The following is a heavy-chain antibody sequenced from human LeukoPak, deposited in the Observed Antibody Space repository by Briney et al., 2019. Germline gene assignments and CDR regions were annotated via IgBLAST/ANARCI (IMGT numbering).Heavy chain of an antibody. CDR3: CSYGLDAFDI. D-gene: IGHD2-15*01. CDR2: ISYSGST. V-gene: IGHV4-59*12. Sequence: PSETLSLTCTVSGGSISSYYWSWIRQPPGKGLEYIGYISYSGSTNYNPSVKSRVTISVDTSKNQFSLKLSSVTAADTAVYYCCSYGLDAFDIWGQGTMVTVSS. CDR1: GGSISSYY. J-gene: IGHJ3*02.